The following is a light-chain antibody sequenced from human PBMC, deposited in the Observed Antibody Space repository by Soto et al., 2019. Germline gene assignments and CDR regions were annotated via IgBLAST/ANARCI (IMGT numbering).Light chain of an antibody. Sequence: DIQMTQSPSSLSASVGDRVTITCRASQSIVTYLNWYQQKPGRAPKLLIYAASSLQSGVPSRFSGSGSGTDFTLTISSLQPEDFATYSCQQSYSTLPWTFGQGTKVEIK. V-gene: IGKV1-39*01. CDR2: AAS. CDR3: QQSYSTLPWT. CDR1: QSIVTY. J-gene: IGKJ1*01.